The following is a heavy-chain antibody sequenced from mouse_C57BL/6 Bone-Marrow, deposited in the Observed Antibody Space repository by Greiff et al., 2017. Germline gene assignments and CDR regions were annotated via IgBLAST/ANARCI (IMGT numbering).Heavy chain of an antibody. CDR3: AGSGPLGRSFDY. D-gene: IGHD4-1*01. V-gene: IGHV1-55*01. Sequence: QVQLQQPGAELVKPGASVKMSCKASGYTFTSYWITWVKQRPGQGLEWIGDIYPTSGRTNYNEKFKSKAILTVDTSSNTAYMQLSSLTSEDAAVFYCAGSGPLGRSFDYWGQGTPLTVSS. CDR1: GYTFTSYW. CDR2: IYPTSGRT. J-gene: IGHJ2*01.